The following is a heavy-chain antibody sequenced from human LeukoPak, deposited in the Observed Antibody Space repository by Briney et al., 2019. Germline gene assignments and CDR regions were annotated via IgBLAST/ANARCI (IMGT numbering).Heavy chain of an antibody. Sequence: GGSLRRSCAASGFTFSDYYMSWIRQAPGKGLEGISYISGSGSYTNYADSVKGRFTISRDNAKNSLYLQMISLRAEDTAVYYCARCGTPNNYYGYGVDVWGQGTTVIVSS. CDR2: ISGSGSYT. D-gene: IGHD1-26*01. CDR3: ARCGTPNNYYGYGVDV. J-gene: IGHJ6*02. CDR1: GFTFSDYY. V-gene: IGHV3-11*03.